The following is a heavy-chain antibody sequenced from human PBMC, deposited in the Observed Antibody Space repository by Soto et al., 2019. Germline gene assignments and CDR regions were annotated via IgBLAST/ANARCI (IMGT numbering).Heavy chain of an antibody. CDR3: ARHTADSSTGYSPNWFDR. CDR1: GGSISSRNNY. CDR2: IYFSGTT. D-gene: IGHD3-9*01. Sequence: PSETLSLTCTVSGGSISSRNNYWGWIRQSPGQGLEWIGSIYFSGTTYYNPSLESRVTISVDTSKNQFSLRLSSVTAADTAIYYCARHTADSSTGYSPNWFDRWGQGTLVTVSS. V-gene: IGHV4-39*01. J-gene: IGHJ5*02.